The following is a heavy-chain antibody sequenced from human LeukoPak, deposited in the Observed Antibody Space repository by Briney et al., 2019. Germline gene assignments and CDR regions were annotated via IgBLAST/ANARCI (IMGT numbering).Heavy chain of an antibody. CDR3: ARLGDYSKGGSYYYYYYMDV. CDR1: GGSISSYY. CDR2: IYYSGST. J-gene: IGHJ6*03. Sequence: PSETLSLTCTVSGGSISSYYWSWIRQPPGKGLEWIGYIYYSGSTNYNPSLKSRVTISVDTSKNQFSLKLSSVTAADTAVYYCARLGDYSKGGSYYYYYYMDVWGKGTTVTVSS. V-gene: IGHV4-59*08. D-gene: IGHD4-11*01.